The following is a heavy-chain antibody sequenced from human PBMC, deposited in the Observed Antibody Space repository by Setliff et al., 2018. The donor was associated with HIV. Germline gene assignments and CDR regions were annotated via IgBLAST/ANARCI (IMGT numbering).Heavy chain of an antibody. CDR3: ATGEDDEGAFFDI. CDR2: IYHSRST. Sequence: SETLSLTCTVSGGSISNSSYYWGWIRQPPGKGLEWIGNIYHSRSTYYNPSLKSRVGISVDTSKNQFSLKLSSMTAADTAMYYCATGEDDEGAFFDIWGQGTMVTVSS. J-gene: IGHJ3*02. V-gene: IGHV4-39*07. CDR1: GGSISNSSYY. D-gene: IGHD3-3*01.